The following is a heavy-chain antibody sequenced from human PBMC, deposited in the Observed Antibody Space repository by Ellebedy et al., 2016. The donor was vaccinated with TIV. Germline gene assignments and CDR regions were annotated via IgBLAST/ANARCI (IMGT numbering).Heavy chain of an antibody. CDR2: IYYSGST. V-gene: IGHV4-59*08. CDR1: GGSISSYY. Sequence: MPSETLSLTCTVSGGSISSYYWSCIRQLPGKGLEWLGYIYYSGSTNYNPSLKSRVTISVDTSKNQFSLKLSSVTAAETAVYYCARVVWQQPVSYAFDIWGQGTMVTVSS. D-gene: IGHD6-13*01. CDR3: ARVVWQQPVSYAFDI. J-gene: IGHJ3*02.